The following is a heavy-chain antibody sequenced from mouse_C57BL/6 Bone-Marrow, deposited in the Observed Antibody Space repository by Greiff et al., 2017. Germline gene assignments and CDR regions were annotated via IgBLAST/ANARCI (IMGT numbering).Heavy chain of an antibody. CDR1: GFTFSSYA. CDR2: ISDGGSYT. V-gene: IGHV5-4*03. CDR3: ARKGLRRGGFDY. Sequence: EVKLMESGGGLVKPGGSLKLSCAASGFTFSSYAMSWVRQTPGKRLEWVATISDGGSYTYYPDNVKGRFTISRDNAKNNLYLQMSHLKSEDTAMYYCARKGLRRGGFDYWGQGTTLTVSS. J-gene: IGHJ2*01. D-gene: IGHD2-2*01.